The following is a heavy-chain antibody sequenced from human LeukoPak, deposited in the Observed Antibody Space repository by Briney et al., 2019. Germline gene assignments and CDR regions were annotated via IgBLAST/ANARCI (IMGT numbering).Heavy chain of an antibody. CDR2: ISSSSSYI. D-gene: IGHD2-8*01. J-gene: IGHJ4*02. CDR3: ARVGYATSGPTLDY. Sequence: PGGSLRLSCAASGFTFSSYSMDWVRQAPGKGLEWVSSISSSSSYIYYADSVKGRFTISRDNAKNSLYLQMNSLRAEDTAVYYCARVGYATSGPTLDYWGQGTLVTVSS. V-gene: IGHV3-21*01. CDR1: GFTFSSYS.